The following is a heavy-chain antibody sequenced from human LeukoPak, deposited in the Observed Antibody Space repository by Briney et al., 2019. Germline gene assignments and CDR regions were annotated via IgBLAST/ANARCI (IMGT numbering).Heavy chain of an antibody. D-gene: IGHD3-10*01. CDR1: GFTFSDYN. Sequence: PGGSLRLSCAASGFTFSDYNMNWVRQAPGKAMEWVSSITSIGTYIFYADSVKGRFTISRDNGKNSLYLQMNSPRVEDTAVYYCAKLAKYFYGAETFYFFEHWGQGTPVTASS. J-gene: IGHJ4*02. V-gene: IGHV3-21*01. CDR2: ITSIGTYI. CDR3: AKLAKYFYGAETFYFFEH.